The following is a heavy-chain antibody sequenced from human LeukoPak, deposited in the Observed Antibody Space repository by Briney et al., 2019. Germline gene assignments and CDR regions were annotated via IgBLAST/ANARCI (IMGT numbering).Heavy chain of an antibody. Sequence: SQTLSLTCGISGDSASSNSVAWNWIRQSPSRGLEWLGRTYYRSKWYNHYAVSVKSRITIHPDTSKNQFSLQLNSVTPEDTAVYYCARGSGNRSGTYCFDYWGQGTLVTASS. J-gene: IGHJ4*02. D-gene: IGHD1-26*01. V-gene: IGHV6-1*01. CDR2: TYYRSKWYN. CDR3: ARGSGNRSGTYCFDY. CDR1: GDSASSNSVA.